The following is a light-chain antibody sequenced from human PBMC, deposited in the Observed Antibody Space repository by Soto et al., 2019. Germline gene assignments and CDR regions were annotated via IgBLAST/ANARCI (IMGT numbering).Light chain of an antibody. Sequence: DIQMTQSPSTLSASVGDRVTITCRARQSISSWLAWYQQKPGKAPKLLIYKASSLESGVPSRFSSSGSGTEFTLTISCLQPDDFATYYCQQYNSYSGYTFGQGTKLEIK. CDR2: KAS. CDR1: QSISSW. CDR3: QQYNSYSGYT. V-gene: IGKV1-5*03. J-gene: IGKJ2*01.